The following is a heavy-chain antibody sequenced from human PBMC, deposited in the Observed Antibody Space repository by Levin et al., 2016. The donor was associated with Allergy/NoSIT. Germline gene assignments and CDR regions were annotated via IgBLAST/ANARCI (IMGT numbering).Heavy chain of an antibody. J-gene: IGHJ4*02. Sequence: WIRQPPGKGLEWVAVISYDGSNKYYADSVKGRFTISRDNSKKTLYLQMNSLRGEDTAVYYCARGEGAAAAGTIDYWGQGTLVTVSS. V-gene: IGHV3-30*04. D-gene: IGHD6-13*01. CDR2: ISYDGSNK. CDR3: ARGEGAAAAGTIDY.